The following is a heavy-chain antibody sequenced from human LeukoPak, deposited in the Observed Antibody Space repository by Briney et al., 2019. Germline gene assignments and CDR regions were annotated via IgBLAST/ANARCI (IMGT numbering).Heavy chain of an antibody. Sequence: SETLSLTCAVYGGSFSGYYWSWIRQPPGKGLEWIGEINHSGSTNYNPSLKSRVTISVDTSKNQFSLKLSSVTAADTAVYYCARASATRDGYNSYYYYYGMDVWGQGTTVTVSS. J-gene: IGHJ6*02. CDR1: GGSFSGYY. D-gene: IGHD5-24*01. CDR2: INHSGST. CDR3: ARASATRDGYNSYYYYYGMDV. V-gene: IGHV4-34*01.